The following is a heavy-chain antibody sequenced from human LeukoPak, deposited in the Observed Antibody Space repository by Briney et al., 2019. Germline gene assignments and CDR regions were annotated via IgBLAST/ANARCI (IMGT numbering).Heavy chain of an antibody. V-gene: IGHV4-34*01. Sequence: SETLSLTCAVYGGSFSGYYWSWISQPPGKGLEWIGEINHSGSTNYNPSLKSRVTISVDTSKNQFSLKLSSVTAADTAVYYCARTFWSGYPPDYWGQGTLVTVSS. CDR3: ARTFWSGYPPDY. D-gene: IGHD3-3*01. CDR2: INHSGST. J-gene: IGHJ4*02. CDR1: GGSFSGYY.